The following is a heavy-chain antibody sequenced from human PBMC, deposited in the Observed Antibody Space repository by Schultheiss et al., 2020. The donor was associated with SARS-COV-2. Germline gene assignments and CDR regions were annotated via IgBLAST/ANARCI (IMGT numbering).Heavy chain of an antibody. J-gene: IGHJ4*02. V-gene: IGHV3-21*04. CDR3: AKDLGYSYGYGY. CDR1: GFTFSSYW. Sequence: GGSLRLSCAASGFTFSSYWMHWVRQAPGRGLEWVSAISCSGGSTYYADSVKGRFTISRDNAKNSLYLQMNSLRAEDTAVYYCAKDLGYSYGYGYWGQGTLVTGSS. D-gene: IGHD5-18*01. CDR2: ISCSGGST.